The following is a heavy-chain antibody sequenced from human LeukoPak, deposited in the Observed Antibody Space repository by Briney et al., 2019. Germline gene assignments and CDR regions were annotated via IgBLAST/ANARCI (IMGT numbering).Heavy chain of an antibody. CDR3: ARGHRGYSYGFSLDY. V-gene: IGHV3-30-3*01. D-gene: IGHD5-18*01. Sequence: GGSLRLSCAASGFTFSSYAMHWVRQAPGKGLEWVADISYDGSNKYYADSVKGRFTISRDNSKNTLYLQMNSLRAEDTAAYYCARGHRGYSYGFSLDYWGQGTLVTVSS. CDR1: GFTFSSYA. CDR2: ISYDGSNK. J-gene: IGHJ4*02.